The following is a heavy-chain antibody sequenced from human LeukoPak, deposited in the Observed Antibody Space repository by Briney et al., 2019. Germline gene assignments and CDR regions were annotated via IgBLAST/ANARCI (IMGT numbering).Heavy chain of an antibody. CDR2: IYNSGIT. CDR3: ARGAKMATRGFDY. J-gene: IGHJ4*02. CDR1: GGSISSGGYY. D-gene: IGHD5-24*01. Sequence: TLSLTCTVSGGSISSGGYYWNWIRQHPGKGLEWIGYIYNSGITHTRPSLKSRVTISVDTSKKQLSLKLRYVTAADTAVYYCARGAKMATRGFDYWGQGTLVTVSS. V-gene: IGHV4-31*03.